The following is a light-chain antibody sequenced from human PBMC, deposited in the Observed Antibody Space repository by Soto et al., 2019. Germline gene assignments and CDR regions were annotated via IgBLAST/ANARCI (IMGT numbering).Light chain of an antibody. CDR2: DVS. J-gene: IGKJ1*01. CDR3: QQYSSLWA. Sequence: IQRTQSPSSLSASVGDRVTITCRASQSFSRWLAWYQQKPGKPPKVLIYDVSRLESGVPSRFSGSGSGTEFTLTISRLQPEDVATYYCQQYSSLWAFGQGTKWIS. CDR1: QSFSRW. V-gene: IGKV1-5*01.